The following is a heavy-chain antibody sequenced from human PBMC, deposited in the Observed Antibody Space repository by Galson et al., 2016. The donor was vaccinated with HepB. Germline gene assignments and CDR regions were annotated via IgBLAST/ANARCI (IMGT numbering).Heavy chain of an antibody. CDR1: GYSFTNYY. V-gene: IGHV1-46*01. CDR2: INPSSSST. J-gene: IGHJ4*02. D-gene: IGHD2-15*01. CDR3: ARWECGGGKCHFDS. Sequence: SVKVSCKASGYSFTNYYIHWVRQAPGQGLEWMGTINPSSSSTNYAQGFQGRVIMTRDTSTTTVYMEVTSLTSDDTAMYYCARWECGGGKCHFDSWGQGTLVTVSS.